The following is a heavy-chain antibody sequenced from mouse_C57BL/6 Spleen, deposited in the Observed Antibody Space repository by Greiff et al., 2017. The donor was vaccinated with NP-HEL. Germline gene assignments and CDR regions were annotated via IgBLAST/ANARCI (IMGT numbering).Heavy chain of an antibody. V-gene: IGHV1-82*01. J-gene: IGHJ2*01. CDR2: IYPGDGDT. CDR1: GYAFSSSW. D-gene: IGHD1-1*01. CDR3: ARDTTVVPYFDY. Sequence: VQGVESGPELVKPGASVKISCKASGYAFSSSWMNWVKQRPGKGLEWIGRIYPGDGDTNYNGKFKGKATLTADKSSSTAYMQLSSLTSEDSAVYFCARDTTVVPYFDYWGQGTTLTVSS.